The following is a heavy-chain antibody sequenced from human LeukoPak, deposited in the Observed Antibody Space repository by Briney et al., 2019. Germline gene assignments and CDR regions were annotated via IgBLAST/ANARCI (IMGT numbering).Heavy chain of an antibody. CDR2: INPSGGST. CDR3: ARDNSVGDTAWWFDP. CDR1: GYTFTNYY. V-gene: IGHV1-46*01. J-gene: IGHJ5*02. D-gene: IGHD1-26*01. Sequence: ASVKVSCTASGYTFTNYYMHWVRQAPGQGLEWMGIINPSGGSTSYAQKFQGRVTMTRDMSTSTDYMELISLRSEDTAVYYCARDNSVGDTAWWFDPWGQGTLVTVSS.